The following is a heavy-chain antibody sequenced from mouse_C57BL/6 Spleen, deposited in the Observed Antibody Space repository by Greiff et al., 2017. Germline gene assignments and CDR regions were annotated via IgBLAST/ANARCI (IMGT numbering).Heavy chain of an antibody. V-gene: IGHV1-7*01. CDR2: INPSSGYT. D-gene: IGHD1-1*01. J-gene: IGHJ2*01. CDR1: GYTFTSYW. CDR3: ARYATGPYYFDY. Sequence: QVQLKQSGAELAKPGASVKLSCQASGYTFTSYWLHWVKQRPGQGLEWIGYINPSSGYTKYNQKFKDKATLTADKSTSTAYMQLSSLTYEDSAVYYCARYATGPYYFDYWGQGTTLTVSS.